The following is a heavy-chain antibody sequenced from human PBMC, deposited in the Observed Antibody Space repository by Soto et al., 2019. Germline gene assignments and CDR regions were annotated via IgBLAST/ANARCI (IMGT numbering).Heavy chain of an antibody. J-gene: IGHJ4*02. Sequence: SETLSLTCTVSGGSISSYYWSWIRQPAGKGLEWIGRIYTSGSTNYNPSLKSRVTMSVDTSKNQFSLKLSSVTAADTAVYYCARDARSPEGYYFDYWGQGTLVTVSS. V-gene: IGHV4-4*07. D-gene: IGHD6-6*01. CDR2: IYTSGST. CDR1: GGSISSYY. CDR3: ARDARSPEGYYFDY.